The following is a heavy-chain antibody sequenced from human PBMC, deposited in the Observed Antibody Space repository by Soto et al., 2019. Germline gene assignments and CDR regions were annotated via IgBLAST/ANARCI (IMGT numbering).Heavy chain of an antibody. D-gene: IGHD6-19*01. J-gene: IGHJ6*02. Sequence: PSETLSLTCAVYGGSFSGYYWSWIRQPPGKGLEWIGEINHSGSTNYNPSLKSRVTISVDTSKNQLSLKLSSVTAADTAVYYCARGVTYSSGWRPIRGGMDVWGQGTTVTVSS. V-gene: IGHV4-34*01. CDR3: ARGVTYSSGWRPIRGGMDV. CDR2: INHSGST. CDR1: GGSFSGYY.